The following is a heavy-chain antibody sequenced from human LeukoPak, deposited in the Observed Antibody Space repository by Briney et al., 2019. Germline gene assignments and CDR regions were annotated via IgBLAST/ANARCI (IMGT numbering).Heavy chain of an antibody. J-gene: IGHJ5*02. CDR2: IYYSGST. D-gene: IGHD3-3*01. Sequence: SETLSLTCTVSGGSISSHYWSWIRQPPGKGLEWIGYIYYSGSTNYNPSLKSRVTISVDTSKNQFSLKLSSVTAADTAVYYCARGVRFRSWIDPWGQGTLVTVSS. CDR1: GGSISSHY. V-gene: IGHV4-59*11. CDR3: ARGVRFRSWIDP.